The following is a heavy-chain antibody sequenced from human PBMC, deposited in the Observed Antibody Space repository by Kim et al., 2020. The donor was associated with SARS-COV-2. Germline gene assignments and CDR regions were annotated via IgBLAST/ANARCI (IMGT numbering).Heavy chain of an antibody. CDR1: GFTFSDYY. V-gene: IGHV3-11*04. J-gene: IGHJ3*02. CDR3: ARAKNDGFDI. CDR2: ITSSGSSK. Sequence: GGSLRLSCAASGFTFSDYYMSWVRQAPGKGLEGISYITSSGSSKYYADSVKGRFTISRDNAKNSLYLQMNSLRDEDTAVYYCARAKNDGFDIWGQGTMVTVSS.